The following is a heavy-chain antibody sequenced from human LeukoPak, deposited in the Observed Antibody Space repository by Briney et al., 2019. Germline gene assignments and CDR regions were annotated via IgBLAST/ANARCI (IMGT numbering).Heavy chain of an antibody. V-gene: IGHV4-4*02. Sequence: SETLSLTCAVSGGSISSSNWWSWVRQPPGKGLEWIGEIYHSGSTNYNPSLKSRVTISVDKSKNQFSLKLSSVTAADTAVYYCARVGRDSSGKLDYWGQGTLVTVSS. J-gene: IGHJ4*02. CDR1: GGSISSSNW. D-gene: IGHD3-22*01. CDR3: ARVGRDSSGKLDY. CDR2: IYHSGST.